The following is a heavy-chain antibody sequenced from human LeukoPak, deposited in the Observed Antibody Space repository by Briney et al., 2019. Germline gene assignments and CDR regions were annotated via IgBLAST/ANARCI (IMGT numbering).Heavy chain of an antibody. CDR3: GRGYCSGGSCYSFGMDV. D-gene: IGHD2-15*01. CDR2: IIPIFGTA. V-gene: IGHV1-69*06. J-gene: IGHJ6*04. Sequence: ASVKVSCNASGGTFSSYAISWVRQAPGQGLEWMGGIIPIFGTANYAQKFQGRVTITADKSTSTAYMELSSLRSEDTAVYYCGRGYCSGGSCYSFGMDVWGKGTTVTVSS. CDR1: GGTFSSYA.